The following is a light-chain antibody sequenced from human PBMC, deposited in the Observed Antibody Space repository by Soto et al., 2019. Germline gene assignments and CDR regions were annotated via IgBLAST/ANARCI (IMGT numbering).Light chain of an antibody. CDR3: QQYHNSPPSWT. Sequence: EIVVSQSPFTLSVSTGERATLSCRASQSVTTNLAWYQQKPGQAPRLLVYYASTRATGIPARFSGSGSGTEFTLTISSLQSEDFAVYYCQQYHNSPPSWTFGQGSKADNK. CDR1: QSVTTN. CDR2: YAS. V-gene: IGKV3-15*01. J-gene: IGKJ1*01.